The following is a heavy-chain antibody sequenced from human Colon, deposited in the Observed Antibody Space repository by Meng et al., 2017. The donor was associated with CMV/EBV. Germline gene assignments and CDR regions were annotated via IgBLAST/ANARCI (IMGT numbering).Heavy chain of an antibody. Sequence: QVVLEVWAQVLVTPSVPLPPTRTFSGGFLHDFYWNWVRRPVGKGLGWFGPIFPTGSAYYTSSLTSRVTMSVDTSKNQFSLKLTSVTAADTAVYYCARDSDGSGTFSYWFDPWGQGTLVTVSS. D-gene: IGHD3-10*01. V-gene: IGHV4-4*07. CDR1: GGFLHDFY. CDR2: IFPTGSA. J-gene: IGHJ5*02. CDR3: ARDSDGSGTFSYWFDP.